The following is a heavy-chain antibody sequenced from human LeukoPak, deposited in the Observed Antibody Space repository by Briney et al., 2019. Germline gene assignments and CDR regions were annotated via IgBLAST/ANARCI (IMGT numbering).Heavy chain of an antibody. V-gene: IGHV4-34*01. CDR2: INHSGST. D-gene: IGHD6-19*01. CDR3: ARGYTSGWSPALDI. J-gene: IGHJ3*02. Sequence: SETLSLTCSVSVDSMFGYYWSWLRQPPGGGLEWIGEINHSGSTNYNPSLKSRVTISVDTSKNQFSLKLSSVTAADTAVYYCARGYTSGWSPALDIWGQGTMVTVSS. CDR1: VDSMFGYY.